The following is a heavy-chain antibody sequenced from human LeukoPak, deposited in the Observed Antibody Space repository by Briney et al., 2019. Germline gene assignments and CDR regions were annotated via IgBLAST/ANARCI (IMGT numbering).Heavy chain of an antibody. CDR3: ARYSSQLHCSSTSCYTRGEAFDY. CDR1: GFTFSSYS. D-gene: IGHD2-2*02. J-gene: IGHJ4*02. Sequence: GGSLRLSCAASGFTFSSYSVNWVRQAPGKGLEWVSSISSSSSYIYYADSVKGRFTISRDNAKNSLYLQMNGLRAEDTAVYYCARYSSQLHCSSTSCYTRGEAFDYWGQGTLVTVSS. V-gene: IGHV3-21*04. CDR2: ISSSSSYI.